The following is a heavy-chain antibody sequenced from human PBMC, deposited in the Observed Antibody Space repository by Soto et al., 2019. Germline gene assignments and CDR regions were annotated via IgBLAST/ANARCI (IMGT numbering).Heavy chain of an antibody. J-gene: IGHJ6*02. D-gene: IGHD1-1*01. CDR2: IYYSGSP. V-gene: IGHV4-39*01. CDR1: DGSISDSSYY. Sequence: SETLSLTCTDPDGSISDSSYYCAWIRQPPGKGLEWLRSIYYSGSPFDKPPLRSRVTISVDTSKNQLSLKLSSVTAADTAVYYCARQQPPLAYYYYGMDVWGQGTTVT. CDR3: ARQQPPLAYYYYGMDV.